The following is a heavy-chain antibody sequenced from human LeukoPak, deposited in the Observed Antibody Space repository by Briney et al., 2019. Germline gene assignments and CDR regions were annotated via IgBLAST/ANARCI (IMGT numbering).Heavy chain of an antibody. V-gene: IGHV1-69*04. J-gene: IGHJ5*02. D-gene: IGHD6-19*01. Sequence: SVKVSCKASGGTFSSYAISWVRQAPGQGLEWMGRIIPILGIANYAQKFQGRVTITADKSTSTAYMELSSLRSEDTAVYYCATVQSGIAVAGSFDPWGQGTLVTVSS. CDR1: GGTFSSYA. CDR2: IIPILGIA. CDR3: ATVQSGIAVAGSFDP.